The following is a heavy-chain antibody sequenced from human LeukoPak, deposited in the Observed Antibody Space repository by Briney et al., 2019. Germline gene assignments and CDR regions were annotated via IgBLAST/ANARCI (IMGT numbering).Heavy chain of an antibody. Sequence: SVKVSCKASGYTFTGSYMHWVRQAPGQGLEWMGGIIPIFGTANYAQKFQGRVTITADESTSTAYMELSSLRSEDTAVYYCARDRERYSRYYYGMDVWGQGTTVTVSS. V-gene: IGHV1-69*13. CDR3: ARDRERYSRYYYGMDV. CDR1: GYTFTGSY. CDR2: IIPIFGTA. J-gene: IGHJ6*02. D-gene: IGHD6-13*01.